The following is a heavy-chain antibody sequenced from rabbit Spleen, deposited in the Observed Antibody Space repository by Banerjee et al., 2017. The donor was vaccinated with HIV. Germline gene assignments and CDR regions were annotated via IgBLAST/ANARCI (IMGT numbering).Heavy chain of an antibody. V-gene: IGHV1S40*01. CDR1: GWSFSSDYG. Sequence: QSLEESGGDLVKPGASLTLTCTASGWSFSSDYGICWVRQAPGKGLEWIACIYAGSSGNTYSATWAKGRFTISKTSSTTVTLQMTSLTAADTATYFCARDTSSSFSSYGMDLWGQGTLVTVS. CDR2: IYAGSSGNT. D-gene: IGHD1-1*01. J-gene: IGHJ6*01. CDR3: ARDTSSSFSSYGMDL.